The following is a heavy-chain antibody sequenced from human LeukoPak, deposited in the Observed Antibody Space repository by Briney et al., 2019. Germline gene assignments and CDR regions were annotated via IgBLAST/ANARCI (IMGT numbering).Heavy chain of an antibody. Sequence: SETLSLTCIVSGDSINYYWWNWIRLPAGKGLEWIGRIKNSGGNNYNPSLKSRVTISVDTSKNQFSLKLSSVTAADTAVYYCARDQRGTSCYDYWGPGTPVTVSS. J-gene: IGHJ4*02. CDR2: IKNSGGN. D-gene: IGHD2-2*01. V-gene: IGHV4-4*07. CDR1: GDSINYYW. CDR3: ARDQRGTSCYDY.